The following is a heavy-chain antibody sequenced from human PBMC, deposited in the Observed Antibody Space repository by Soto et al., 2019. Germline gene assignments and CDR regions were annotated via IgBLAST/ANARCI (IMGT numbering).Heavy chain of an antibody. Sequence: QVQLVQSGAEVKKPGSSVKVSCKGSGGTFSSYTISWVRQAPGQGLEWMGRIIPILGIANHAQKFQGRVTITADKSTSTAYMERSSLSSEDTAVYYCARFRGSYGMDVWGQGTTVTVSS. CDR2: IIPILGIA. J-gene: IGHJ6*02. CDR3: ARFRGSYGMDV. V-gene: IGHV1-69*02. D-gene: IGHD3-10*01. CDR1: GGTFSSYT.